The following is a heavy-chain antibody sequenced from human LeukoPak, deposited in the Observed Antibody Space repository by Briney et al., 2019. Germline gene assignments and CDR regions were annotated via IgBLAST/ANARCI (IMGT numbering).Heavy chain of an antibody. V-gene: IGHV3-7*01. CDR1: GFTFSNYW. CDR2: IKQDGSEK. D-gene: IGHD1-26*01. J-gene: IGHJ4*02. CDR3: ASPLVGTTDY. Sequence: GGSLRLSCAASGFTFSNYWMAWVRQAPGKGLEWVANIKQDGSEKYYVDSVKGRFTISRDNAKNSLYLQIHSLRAEDTAVYFCASPLVGTTDYWGQGTLVTVS.